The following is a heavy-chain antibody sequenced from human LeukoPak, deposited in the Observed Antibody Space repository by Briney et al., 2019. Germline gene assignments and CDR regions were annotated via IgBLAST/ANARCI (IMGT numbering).Heavy chain of an antibody. D-gene: IGHD3-9*01. J-gene: IGHJ4*02. CDR2: ITGSGGNT. CDR3: AKWGDYDVLTGYYVSDY. CDR1: GFTFSNYT. Sequence: PGGSLRLSFSASGFTFSNYTMGSVRESPRKGLEWVSAITGSGGNTYSTDSVKGRFTISRDNSKNTVFLQMNSLRAEDTAVYYCAKWGDYDVLTGYYVSDYWGQGTLVTVSS. V-gene: IGHV3-23*01.